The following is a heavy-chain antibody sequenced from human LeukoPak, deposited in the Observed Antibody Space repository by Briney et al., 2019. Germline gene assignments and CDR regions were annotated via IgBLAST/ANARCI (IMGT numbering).Heavy chain of an antibody. CDR3: AKLQKYDSSGYYQNWFDP. Sequence: GGSLRLSCAASGFTFSSYAMSWVRQAPGKGLEWVSAISGSGGSTYYADSVKGRFTISRDNSKNTLYLQMNSLRAEDTAVYYCAKLQKYDSSGYYQNWFDPWGQGTLVTVSS. J-gene: IGHJ5*02. D-gene: IGHD3-22*01. V-gene: IGHV3-23*01. CDR2: ISGSGGST. CDR1: GFTFSSYA.